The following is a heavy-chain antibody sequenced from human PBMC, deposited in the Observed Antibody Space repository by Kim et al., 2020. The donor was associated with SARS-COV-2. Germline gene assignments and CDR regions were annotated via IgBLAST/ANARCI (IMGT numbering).Heavy chain of an antibody. Sequence: GGSLRLSCAASGFTFSSYSMNWVRQAPGKGLEWVSYISSSSSTIYYADSVKGRFTISRDNAKNSLYLQMNSLRDEDTAVYYCARSTGYCSGGSCYRWFDPWGQGTLVTVSS. CDR3: ARSTGYCSGGSCYRWFDP. CDR2: ISSSSSTI. CDR1: GFTFSSYS. V-gene: IGHV3-48*02. D-gene: IGHD2-15*01. J-gene: IGHJ5*02.